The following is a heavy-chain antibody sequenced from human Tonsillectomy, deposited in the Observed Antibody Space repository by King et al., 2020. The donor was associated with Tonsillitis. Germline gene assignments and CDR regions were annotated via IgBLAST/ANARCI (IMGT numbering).Heavy chain of an antibody. D-gene: IGHD3-10*01. Sequence: VQLVESGGGLVQPGRSLRLSCAASGFTFDDYAMHWVRHAPGKGLEWVSGISWNSGSICYADSVKGRFTISRENAKNSMYLKMNSLRAEETALYYCAKDMRVLLWCGELLVQGFDYWGQGTLVTVSS. CDR3: AKDMRVLLWCGELLVQGFDY. CDR1: GFTFDDYA. V-gene: IGHV3-9*01. CDR2: ISWNSGSI. J-gene: IGHJ4*02.